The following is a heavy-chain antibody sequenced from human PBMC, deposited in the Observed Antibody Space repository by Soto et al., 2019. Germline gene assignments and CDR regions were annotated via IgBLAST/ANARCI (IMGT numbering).Heavy chain of an antibody. CDR3: ARREGLATISYYFDF. CDR1: GDSINSDKYY. J-gene: IGHJ4*02. V-gene: IGHV4-39*01. CDR2: IYYRGNT. Sequence: SETLSLTCSVSGDSINSDKYYWGWIRQPPGKGLEWIGSIYYRGNTYYNPSLQTRVTISLDKSKSQFSLKLNSVTAADSAVYFCARREGLATISYYFDFWGQGALVTVSS. D-gene: IGHD3-9*01.